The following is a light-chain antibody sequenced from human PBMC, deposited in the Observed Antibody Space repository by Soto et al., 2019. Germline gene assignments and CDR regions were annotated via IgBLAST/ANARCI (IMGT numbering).Light chain of an antibody. Sequence: QSALTQPASVSGSPGQSITISCTGTSSDVGSYNLVSWFQQHPGEAPKLIIYEVSDRPSGVSNRFSGSKSGNTASLTISGLQGSDEADYYWCSYAGRINWVFGGGTKLTVL. J-gene: IGLJ3*02. CDR2: EVS. V-gene: IGLV2-23*02. CDR3: CSYAGRINWV. CDR1: SSDVGSYNL.